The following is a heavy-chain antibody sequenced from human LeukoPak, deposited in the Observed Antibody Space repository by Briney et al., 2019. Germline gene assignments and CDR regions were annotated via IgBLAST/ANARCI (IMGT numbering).Heavy chain of an antibody. CDR3: AKVGYYYGSGSYYQ. CDR1: GFTFSSYE. J-gene: IGHJ4*02. V-gene: IGHV3-48*03. Sequence: GGSLRLSCAASGFTFSSYEMNWVRQAPGKGLEWVSYISSSGSTIYYADSVKGRFTISRDNAKNSLYLQMDSLRAEDTAVYYCAKVGYYYGSGSYYQWGQGTLVTVSS. D-gene: IGHD3-10*01. CDR2: ISSSGSTI.